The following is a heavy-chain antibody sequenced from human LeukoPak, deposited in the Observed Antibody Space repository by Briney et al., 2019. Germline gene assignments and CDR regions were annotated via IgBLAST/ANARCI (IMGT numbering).Heavy chain of an antibody. CDR3: AREAYCGGDCYSGFDY. V-gene: IGHV4-39*01. J-gene: IGHJ4*02. Sequence: SETLSLTCTVSGGSISNSDYSWGWIRQPPGKGLECIGTIYYSGSTNYNPSRKSRVTISLDTSKNQFSLRPSSVTAAAARVYYCAREAYCGGDCYSGFDYWGQGTLVTVSS. CDR2: IYYSGST. D-gene: IGHD2-21*02. CDR1: GGSISNSDYS.